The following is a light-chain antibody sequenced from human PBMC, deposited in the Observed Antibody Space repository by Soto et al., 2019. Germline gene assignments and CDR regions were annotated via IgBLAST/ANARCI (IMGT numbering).Light chain of an antibody. CDR3: SSYASSSTS. CDR2: EVS. CDR1: SSNIGSNY. J-gene: IGLJ1*01. Sequence: QSVLTQPPSASGTPGQRVTISCSGSSSNIGSNYVYWYQQLPGTAPKLMIYEVSNRPSGVSHRFSGSKSGNTASLTISGLQAEDEADYYCSSYASSSTSFGTGTKVTV. V-gene: IGLV2-14*01.